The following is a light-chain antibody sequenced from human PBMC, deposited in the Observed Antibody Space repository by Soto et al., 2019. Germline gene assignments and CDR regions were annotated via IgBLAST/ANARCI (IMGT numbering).Light chain of an antibody. Sequence: QSVLTQPPSVSGAPGQRVTISCTGSSSNIGAGYDVHWYPQLPGTAPKLLIYGNSNRPSVVPDRFSGSKSGTSASLSITGLQDEDEADYYCQSYDSSLSGLYVFGTGTKVTV. V-gene: IGLV1-40*01. J-gene: IGLJ1*01. CDR3: QSYDSSLSGLYV. CDR2: GNS. CDR1: SSNIGAGYD.